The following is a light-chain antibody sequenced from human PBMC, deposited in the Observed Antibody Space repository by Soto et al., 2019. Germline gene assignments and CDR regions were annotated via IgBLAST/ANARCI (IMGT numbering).Light chain of an antibody. J-gene: IGKJ3*01. CDR3: QQYGSSIFT. CDR2: GAS. CDR1: QSVSSSY. Sequence: EIVLTQSPGTLSLSPGERVTLSCRASQSVSSSYLAWYQQKPGQDPRLLIHGASSRATGIPDRFSGSGSGTDFTLTISRLEREDFAVYYCQQYGSSIFTFGPGTKVDIK. V-gene: IGKV3-20*01.